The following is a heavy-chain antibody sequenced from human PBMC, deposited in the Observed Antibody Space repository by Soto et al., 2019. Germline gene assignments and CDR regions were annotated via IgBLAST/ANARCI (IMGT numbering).Heavy chain of an antibody. CDR3: ATSVNSAMAFDY. CDR1: GYTFTHYY. J-gene: IGHJ4*02. V-gene: IGHV1-46*01. Sequence: QVQLVQSGAEVKKPGASVKVSCKASGYTFTHYYIHWVRQAPGQGLEWMGIINPNGGSTTYAQKFRAGFTMTRDTSTSTVYLELRSLRSGDSAVYDGATSVNSAMAFDYWGQGTLVTVSS. CDR2: INPNGGST. D-gene: IGHD5-18*01.